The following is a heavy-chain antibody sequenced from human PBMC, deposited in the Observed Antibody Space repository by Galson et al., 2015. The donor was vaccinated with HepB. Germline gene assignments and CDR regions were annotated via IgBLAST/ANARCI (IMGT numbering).Heavy chain of an antibody. Sequence: SVKVSCKASGYTFTSYDINWVRQATGQGLEWMGWMNPNSGNTGYTQKFQGRVTMTRNTSINTAYMELSSLRSEDTGVYFCARAYSFWSAPSLGDWGQGTLVTVSS. J-gene: IGHJ4*02. CDR1: GYTFTSYD. D-gene: IGHD3-3*01. CDR2: MNPNSGNT. V-gene: IGHV1-8*01. CDR3: ARAYSFWSAPSLGD.